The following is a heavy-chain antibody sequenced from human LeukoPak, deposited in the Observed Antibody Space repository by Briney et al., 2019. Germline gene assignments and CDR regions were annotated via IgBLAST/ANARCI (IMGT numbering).Heavy chain of an antibody. CDR3: ARDEFLNYDFWSGYYSTASYYFDY. CDR1: GYTFTVYY. D-gene: IGHD3-3*01. V-gene: IGHV1-2*02. J-gene: IGHJ4*02. CDR2: INPNSGGT. Sequence: ASVKVSCKASGYTFTVYYMHWVRQAPGQGLEWMGWINPNSGGTNYAQKFQGRVTMTRDTSISTAYMELSRLRSDDTAVYYCARDEFLNYDFWSGYYSTASYYFDYWGQGTLVTVSS.